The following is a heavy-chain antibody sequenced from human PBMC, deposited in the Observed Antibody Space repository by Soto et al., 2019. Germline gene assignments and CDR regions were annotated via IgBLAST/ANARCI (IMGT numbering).Heavy chain of an antibody. CDR3: ARGSSGYRRWAHFDY. D-gene: IGHD3-22*01. CDR1: GFTFSSYE. Sequence: EVQLVESGGGLVQPGGSLRLSCAASGFTFSSYEMNWVRQAPGKGLEWVSYISSSGRTIYYADSVKGRFTISRDNAKSSLYLQMNSLRAEDRAVYYCARGSSGYRRWAHFDYWGQGTLVTVSS. CDR2: ISSSGRTI. J-gene: IGHJ4*02. V-gene: IGHV3-48*03.